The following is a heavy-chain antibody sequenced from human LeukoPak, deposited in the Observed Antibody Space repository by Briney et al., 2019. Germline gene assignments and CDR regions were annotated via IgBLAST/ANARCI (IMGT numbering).Heavy chain of an antibody. V-gene: IGHV4-4*07. D-gene: IGHD3-10*01. CDR1: GGSISYYY. CDR3: ARDWSGSGRYWNY. CDR2: IYTSGST. J-gene: IGHJ4*02. Sequence: PSETLSLTCTVSGGSISYYYWSWIRQPAGKGLEWIGRIYTSGSTNYNPSLKSRVTMSVDTSKNQVSLKLTSVTAADTAVYYCARDWSGSGRYWNYWGQGILITVSS.